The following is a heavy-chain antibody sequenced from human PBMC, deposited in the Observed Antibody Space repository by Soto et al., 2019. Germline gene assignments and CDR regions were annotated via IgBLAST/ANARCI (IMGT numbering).Heavy chain of an antibody. CDR1: GFTFSSYW. J-gene: IGHJ6*03. CDR2: INSDGSST. V-gene: IGHV3-74*01. D-gene: IGHD3-10*01. CDR3: ARAPYPGDPYFYYYMDV. Sequence: GGSLRFSCAASGFTFSSYWMHWVRQAPGKGLVWVSRINSDGSSTSYADSVKGRFTISRDNAKNTLYLQMNSLRAEDTAVYYCARAPYPGDPYFYYYMDVWGKGTTVTVSS.